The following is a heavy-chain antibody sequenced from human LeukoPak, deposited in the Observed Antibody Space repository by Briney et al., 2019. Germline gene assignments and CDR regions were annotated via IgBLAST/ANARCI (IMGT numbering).Heavy chain of an antibody. CDR2: IIPIFGTA. CDR1: GGTFSSYA. CDR3: ARTGSYGGNADWYFDL. D-gene: IGHD4-23*01. J-gene: IGHJ2*01. V-gene: IGHV1-69*13. Sequence: ASVKVSCKASGGTFSSYAISWVRQAPGQGLEWMGGIIPIFGTANYAQKFQGRVTITADESTSTAYMELSSLRSEDTAVYYCARTGSYGGNADWYFDLWGRGTLVTVSS.